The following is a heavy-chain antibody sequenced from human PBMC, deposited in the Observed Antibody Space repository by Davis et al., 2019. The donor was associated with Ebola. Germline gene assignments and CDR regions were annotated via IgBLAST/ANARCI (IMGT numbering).Heavy chain of an antibody. CDR2: ISYDGSNK. CDR3: ARDRPGIAAAGTGIPRYYYYYYGMDV. V-gene: IGHV3-30-3*01. D-gene: IGHD6-13*01. CDR1: GFTFSSYA. J-gene: IGHJ6*02. Sequence: PGGSLRLSCAASGFTFSSYAMHWVRQAPGKGLEWVAVISYDGSNKYYADSVKGRFTISRDNSKTTLYLQMNSLRAEDTAVYYCARDRPGIAAAGTGIPRYYYYYYGMDVWGQGTTVTVSS.